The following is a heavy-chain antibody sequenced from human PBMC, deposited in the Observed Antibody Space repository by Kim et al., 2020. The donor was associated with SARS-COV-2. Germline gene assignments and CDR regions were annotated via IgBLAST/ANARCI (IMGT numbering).Heavy chain of an antibody. Sequence: SVKVSCKASGGTFSSYAISWVRQAPGQGLEWMGGIIPIFGAAYYAPKFQGRVTITADESTSTAYMELSSLRSEDTAVYYCARSYDSRYYYGMYVWGQGTTVTVSS. CDR3: ARSYDSRYYYGMYV. CDR1: GGTFSSYA. CDR2: IIPIFGAA. D-gene: IGHD3-22*01. V-gene: IGHV1-69*13. J-gene: IGHJ6*02.